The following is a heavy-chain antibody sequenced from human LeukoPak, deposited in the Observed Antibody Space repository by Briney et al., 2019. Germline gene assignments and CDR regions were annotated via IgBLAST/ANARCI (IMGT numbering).Heavy chain of an antibody. Sequence: PSETLSLTCTVSGYSISSGYYWGWIRQPPGKGLEWIGSIYHSGSTYYNPSLKSRVTISVDTSKNQFSLKLSSVTAADTAVYYCARNNIITMVRGVIINLFDYWGQGTLVTVSS. J-gene: IGHJ4*02. V-gene: IGHV4-38-2*02. CDR2: IYHSGST. CDR1: GYSISSGYY. CDR3: ARNNIITMVRGVIINLFDY. D-gene: IGHD3-10*01.